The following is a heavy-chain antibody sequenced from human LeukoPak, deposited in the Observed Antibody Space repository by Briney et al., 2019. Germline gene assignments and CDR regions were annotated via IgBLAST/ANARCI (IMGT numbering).Heavy chain of an antibody. Sequence: GGSLRLSCAASGFTFSSYAMHWVRQAPGKGLEWVSGISWNSGSIGYADSVKGRFTISRDNAKNSLYLQMNSLRAEDTALYYCAKDMAYYGSGSHFDYWGQGTLVTVSS. V-gene: IGHV3-9*01. CDR1: GFTFSSYA. D-gene: IGHD3-10*01. CDR3: AKDMAYYGSGSHFDY. CDR2: ISWNSGSI. J-gene: IGHJ4*02.